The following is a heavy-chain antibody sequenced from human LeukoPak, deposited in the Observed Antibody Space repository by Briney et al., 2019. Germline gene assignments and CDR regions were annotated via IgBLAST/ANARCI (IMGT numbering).Heavy chain of an antibody. J-gene: IGHJ4*02. CDR1: GGSISSSSYY. D-gene: IGHD3-3*01. V-gene: IGHV4-61*01. Sequence: SETLSLTCTVSGGSISSSSYYWSWIRQPPGKGLEWIGYFYYSGSTNYNPSLKSRVTISVDTSKNQFSLKLSSVTAADTAVYYCARVHSGVTAGLIDHWGQGTLVTVSS. CDR3: ARVHSGVTAGLIDH. CDR2: FYYSGST.